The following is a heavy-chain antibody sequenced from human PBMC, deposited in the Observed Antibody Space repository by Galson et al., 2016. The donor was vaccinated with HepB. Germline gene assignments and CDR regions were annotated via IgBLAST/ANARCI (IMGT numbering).Heavy chain of an antibody. D-gene: IGHD1/OR15-1a*01. J-gene: IGHJ4*02. CDR2: FGPEEGEA. Sequence: SVKVSCKVSGDSLSDFNMYWVRQAPGKGLEWLGSFGPEEGEAVYAPKFQGRITMTEDTSTDTAYMELESLRDEDTAMYYCATEILGTTGTDYWGQGTMVTVS. CDR3: ATEILGTTGTDY. V-gene: IGHV1-24*01. CDR1: GDSLSDFN.